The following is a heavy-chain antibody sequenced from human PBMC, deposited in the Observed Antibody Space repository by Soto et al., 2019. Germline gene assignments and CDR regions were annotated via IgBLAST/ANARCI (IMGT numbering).Heavy chain of an antibody. V-gene: IGHV1-69*01. CDR1: GVTFSTSG. CDR3: ASVSPSICGGGNCYRLDSYFDS. Sequence: QVQLVQSGAEVQKPGSSLKASCKTSGVTFSTSGISWVRQGPGQGLEWMGGIIPLFGTPKYARKFQGRVSITEDDSATSTDLELSGLSSEDTAIYYCASVSPSICGGGNCYRLDSYFDSWGQGSQVVVSS. CDR2: IIPLFGTP. J-gene: IGHJ4*03. D-gene: IGHD2-21*01.